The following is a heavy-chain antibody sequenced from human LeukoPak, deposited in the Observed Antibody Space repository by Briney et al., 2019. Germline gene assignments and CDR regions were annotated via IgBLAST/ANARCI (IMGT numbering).Heavy chain of an antibody. D-gene: IGHD2-2*03. V-gene: IGHV3-21*01. J-gene: IGHJ4*02. CDR2: ISSSSSYI. Sequence: GGSPRLSCAASGFTFSSYSMNWVRQAPGKGLEWVSSISSSSSYIYYADSVKGRFTISRDNAKNSLYLQMNSLRAEDTAVYYCARAGTLDIAVVPAAAFDYWGQGTLVTVSS. CDR3: ARAGTLDIAVVPAAAFDY. CDR1: GFTFSSYS.